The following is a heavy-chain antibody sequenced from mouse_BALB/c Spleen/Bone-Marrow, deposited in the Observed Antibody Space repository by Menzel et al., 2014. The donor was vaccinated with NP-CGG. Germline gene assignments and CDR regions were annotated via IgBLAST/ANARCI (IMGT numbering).Heavy chain of an antibody. J-gene: IGHJ1*01. Sequence: VHLVESGAELAKPGASVKMSCKASGYNFTSYWMHWVKQRPGQGLEWIGYINPSTGYTEYNQKFKDKATLTADKSSSTDYMQLSSLTSEDSAVYYCAREYYGSSGYFDVWGAGTTVTVSS. CDR1: GYNFTSYW. D-gene: IGHD1-1*01. V-gene: IGHV1-7*01. CDR2: INPSTGYT. CDR3: AREYYGSSGYFDV.